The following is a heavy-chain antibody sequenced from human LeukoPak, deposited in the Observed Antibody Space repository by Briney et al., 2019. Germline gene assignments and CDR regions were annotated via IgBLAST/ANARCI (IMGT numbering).Heavy chain of an antibody. J-gene: IGHJ4*02. V-gene: IGHV4-39*01. Sequence: SETLSLTCTVSGGSVSSSFYYWGWIRQPPGKGLEWIGSMYFSGSTHYNPSLKSRVTISVDTSRNQFSLKLTSVTAADTAVYYCANAASYSVDYWGQGTLVTVSS. D-gene: IGHD1-26*01. CDR2: MYFSGST. CDR3: ANAASYSVDY. CDR1: GGSVSSSFYY.